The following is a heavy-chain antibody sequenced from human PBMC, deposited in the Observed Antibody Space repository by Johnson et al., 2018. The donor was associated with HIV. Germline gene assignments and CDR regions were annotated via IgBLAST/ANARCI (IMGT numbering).Heavy chain of an antibody. CDR2: IKLDGREK. V-gene: IGHV3-7*03. CDR3: ARGGQHVLDAFDI. Sequence: VQLVESGGGLVQPGGSLRLSCAASGFIFSSYWMSRVRQAPATGLAWVTNIKLDGREKYYVDSVRGRFTISRDNAKNALYLQMNSLRAEDTTVYYCARGGQHVLDAFDIWGKGTMVTVSS. CDR1: GFIFSSYW. D-gene: IGHD6-6*01. J-gene: IGHJ3*02.